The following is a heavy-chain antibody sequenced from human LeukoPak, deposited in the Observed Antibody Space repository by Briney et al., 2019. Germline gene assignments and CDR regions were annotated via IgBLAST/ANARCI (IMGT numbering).Heavy chain of an antibody. CDR3: AKDQDERYFDWLRQPYYYYGMDV. Sequence: PGGSLRLSCAASGFTFSSYAMSWVRQAPGKGLESVSAISGSGGSTYYADSVKGRFTISRDNSKNTLYLQMNSLRAEDTAVYYCAKDQDERYFDWLRQPYYYYGMDVWGKGTTVTVSS. V-gene: IGHV3-23*01. CDR1: GFTFSSYA. J-gene: IGHJ6*04. D-gene: IGHD3-9*01. CDR2: ISGSGGST.